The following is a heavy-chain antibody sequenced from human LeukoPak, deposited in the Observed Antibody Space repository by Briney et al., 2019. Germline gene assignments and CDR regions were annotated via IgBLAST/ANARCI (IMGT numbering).Heavy chain of an antibody. CDR1: GGSISSGNYY. V-gene: IGHV4-61*02. CDR2: LHTSGST. J-gene: IGHJ3*02. Sequence: SETLSLTCTVSGGSISSGNYYWSWVRQPAGRGLQWIGRLHTSGSTDYNPSLGSRVTISVDTSENQFSLKLRSMTAADTAVYYCARDRGGIVGDTNAFDIWGQGTMVTVSS. D-gene: IGHD1-26*01. CDR3: ARDRGGIVGDTNAFDI.